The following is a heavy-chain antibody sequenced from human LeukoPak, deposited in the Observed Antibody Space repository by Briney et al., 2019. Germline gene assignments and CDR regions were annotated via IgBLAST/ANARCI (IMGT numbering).Heavy chain of an antibody. D-gene: IGHD6-13*01. CDR3: AKVIGDSSSWWTFDY. Sequence: GGSLRLSCAASGFTFSSYGMHWVRQAPGKGLEWVAVIWYDGSNKYYADSVKGRFTISRDNSKNTLYLQMNSLRAEDTAVYYCAKVIGDSSSWWTFDYWGQGTLVTVSS. V-gene: IGHV3-33*06. CDR2: IWYDGSNK. J-gene: IGHJ4*02. CDR1: GFTFSSYG.